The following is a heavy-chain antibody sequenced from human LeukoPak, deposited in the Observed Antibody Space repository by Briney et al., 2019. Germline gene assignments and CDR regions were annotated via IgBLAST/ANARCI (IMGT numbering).Heavy chain of an antibody. CDR2: IYYSGST. Sequence: SETLSLTCTVSGGSISSYYWSWIRQPPGKGLEWIGYIYYSGSTNYNPSLKSRVTISVDTSKNQFSLKLSSVTAADTAVYYCARDRQLRAFDYWGQGTLVTVSS. CDR1: GGSISSYY. CDR3: ARDRQLRAFDY. D-gene: IGHD4-23*01. J-gene: IGHJ4*02. V-gene: IGHV4-59*01.